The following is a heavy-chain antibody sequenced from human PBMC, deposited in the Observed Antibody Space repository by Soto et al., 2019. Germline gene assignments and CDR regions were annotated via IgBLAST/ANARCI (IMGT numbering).Heavy chain of an antibody. D-gene: IGHD3-9*01. CDR1: GFTFSSYG. Sequence: QVQLVESGGGVVQPGRSLRLSCAASGFTFSSYGMHWVRQAPGKGLEWVAVISYDGSNKYYADSVKGRFTISRDNSKNTLYLQMNSLRAEDTAVYYCAKDRRETGGIDYWGQGTLVTVSS. CDR3: AKDRRETGGIDY. CDR2: ISYDGSNK. J-gene: IGHJ4*02. V-gene: IGHV3-30*18.